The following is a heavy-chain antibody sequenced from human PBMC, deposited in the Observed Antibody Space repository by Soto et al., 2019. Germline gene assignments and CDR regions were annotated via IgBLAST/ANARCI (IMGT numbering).Heavy chain of an antibody. Sequence: SETLSLTCAVYGGSFSGYYWSWIRQPPGKGLEWIGEINHSGSTNYNPSLKSRVTISVDTSKNQFSLKLSSVTAADTAVYYCATVSPRGYDWAFDYWGQGTLVTVSS. CDR2: INHSGST. CDR1: GGSFSGYY. CDR3: ATVSPRGYDWAFDY. D-gene: IGHD5-12*01. J-gene: IGHJ4*02. V-gene: IGHV4-34*01.